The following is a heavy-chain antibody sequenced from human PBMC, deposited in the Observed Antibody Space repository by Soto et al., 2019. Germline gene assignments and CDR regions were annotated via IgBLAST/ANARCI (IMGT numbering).Heavy chain of an antibody. Sequence: GGSLRLSCAASGFTFSTYGMHWVRQAPGKGLEWVAVISYDGSNKYYADSVKGRFTISRDNSKNTLYLQMNSLRAEDTAVYYCARSGGSGSYIYYWGQGTLVTVSS. V-gene: IGHV3-30*03. J-gene: IGHJ4*02. D-gene: IGHD3-10*01. CDR3: ARSGGSGSYIYY. CDR1: GFTFSTYG. CDR2: ISYDGSNK.